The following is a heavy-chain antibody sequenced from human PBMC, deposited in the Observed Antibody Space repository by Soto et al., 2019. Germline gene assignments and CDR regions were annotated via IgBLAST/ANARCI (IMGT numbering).Heavy chain of an antibody. CDR2: ISYDGNNK. Sequence: GGSLRLSCAASGFTFSSYAMYWVRQAPGKGLEWVAVISYDGNNKYYADSVEGRFTISRDNSKNTLYLQMNSLRAEDTAVYYCGRSSGYGPFDYWGQGTLVTVSS. J-gene: IGHJ4*02. CDR3: GRSSGYGPFDY. D-gene: IGHD3-22*01. V-gene: IGHV3-30-3*01. CDR1: GFTFSSYA.